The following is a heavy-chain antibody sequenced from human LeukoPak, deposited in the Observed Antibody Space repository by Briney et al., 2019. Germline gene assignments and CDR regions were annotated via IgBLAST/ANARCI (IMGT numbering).Heavy chain of an antibody. CDR2: IYTSGST. CDR1: GGSISSGSYY. D-gene: IGHD2-2*01. Sequence: PSETLSLTCTVSGGSISSGSYYWSGIRQPAGKGLEWIGRIYTSGSTNYNPSLKSRVTISVDTSKNQFSLKRSSVTAADTAVYYCARDHIVVVPAAGYYYMDVWGKGPTVPVSS. CDR3: ARDHIVVVPAAGYYYMDV. J-gene: IGHJ6*03. V-gene: IGHV4-61*02.